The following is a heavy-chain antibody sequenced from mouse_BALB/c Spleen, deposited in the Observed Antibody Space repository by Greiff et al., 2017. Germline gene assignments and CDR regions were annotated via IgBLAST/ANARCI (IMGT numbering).Heavy chain of an antibody. V-gene: IGHV1-4*01. Sequence: QVQLKESGAELARPGASVKMSCKASGYTFTSYTMHWVKQRPGQGLEWIGRIDPANGNTKYDPKFQGKATITADTSSNTAYLQLSSLTAEDTAVYYGVYEYDEDYYAMDYWGQGTSGTVSS. CDR3: VYEYDEDYYAMDY. CDR1: GYTFTSYT. CDR2: IDPANGNT. J-gene: IGHJ4*01. D-gene: IGHD2-4*01.